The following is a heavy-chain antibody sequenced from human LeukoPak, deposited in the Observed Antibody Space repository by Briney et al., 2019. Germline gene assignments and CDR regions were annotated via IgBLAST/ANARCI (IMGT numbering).Heavy chain of an antibody. CDR2: INYSGGST. J-gene: IGHJ4*02. CDR3: ARGRPAIAAAGTWRYFDY. D-gene: IGHD6-13*01. CDR1: GYTFTSYY. V-gene: IGHV1-46*01. Sequence: ASVKVSCKASGYTFTSYYMHWVRQAPGQGLEWMGVINYSGGSTSYTQKFQGRVTMTREASTSTVYMEVSSLRSEDTAVYYCARGRPAIAAAGTWRYFDYWGQGTLVTVSS.